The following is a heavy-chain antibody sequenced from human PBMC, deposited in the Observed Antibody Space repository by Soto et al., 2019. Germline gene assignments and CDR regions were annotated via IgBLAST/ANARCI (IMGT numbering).Heavy chain of an antibody. CDR2: IYYSGST. J-gene: IGHJ6*02. Sequence: SETLSLTCTVSGGSISSGDYYWSWIRQPPGKGLEWIGYIYYSGSTYYNPSLKSRVTISVDTSKNQFSLKLSSVTAADTAVYYCARALVVPAAMAGYYYYYGMDVWGQGTTVTVSS. D-gene: IGHD2-2*01. CDR3: ARALVVPAAMAGYYYYYGMDV. V-gene: IGHV4-30-4*01. CDR1: GGSISSGDYY.